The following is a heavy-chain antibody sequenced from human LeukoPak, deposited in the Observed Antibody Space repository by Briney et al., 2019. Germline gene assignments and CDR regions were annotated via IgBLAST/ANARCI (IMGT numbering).Heavy chain of an antibody. CDR1: GYTFTSND. J-gene: IGHJ5*02. CDR2: MNPNSGNT. Sequence: GASVKVSCKASGYTFTSNDINWVRQATGQGLEWMGWMNPNSGNTGYAQKFQGRVTMTRNTSISTAYMELSSLRSEDTAVYYCARVSSSGWPWDWFDPWGQGTLVTVSS. D-gene: IGHD6-13*01. V-gene: IGHV1-8*02. CDR3: ARVSSSGWPWDWFDP.